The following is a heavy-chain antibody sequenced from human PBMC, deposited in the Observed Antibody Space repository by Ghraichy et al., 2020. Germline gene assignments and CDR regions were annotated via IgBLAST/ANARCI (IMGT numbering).Heavy chain of an antibody. CDR2: IYWDDDK. V-gene: IGHV2-5*02. D-gene: IGHD5-12*01. CDR3: AHSISERDSGYDSRIMTCYFDY. Sequence: SGPTLVKPTQTLTLTCTFSGFSLSTSGVGVGWIRQPPGKALEWLALIYWDDDKRYSPSLKSRLTITKDTSKNQVVLTMTNMDPVDTATYYCAHSISERDSGYDSRIMTCYFDYWGQGTLVTVSS. CDR1: GFSLSTSGVG. J-gene: IGHJ4*02.